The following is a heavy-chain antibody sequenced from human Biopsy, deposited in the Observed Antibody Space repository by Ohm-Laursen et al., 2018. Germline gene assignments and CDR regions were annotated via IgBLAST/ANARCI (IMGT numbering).Heavy chain of an antibody. V-gene: IGHV3-11*01. J-gene: IGHJ4*01. D-gene: IGHD3-16*01. CDR1: GFTFSDYQ. CDR3: GRFCGIMAAPVHL. Sequence: SLRLSCTASGFTFSDYQMSWIRQTPGKGLEWVSHISSGGSTIFHADSVKGRFTISRDDAKGSLYLQMTNLRAEDTAVYYCGRFCGIMAAPVHLWGQGTLVTVSS. CDR2: ISSGGSTI.